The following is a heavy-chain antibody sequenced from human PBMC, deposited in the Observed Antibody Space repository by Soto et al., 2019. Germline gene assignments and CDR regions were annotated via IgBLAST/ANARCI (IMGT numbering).Heavy chain of an antibody. V-gene: IGHV3-23*01. CDR1: GCTFSSYA. D-gene: IGHD2-2*01. CDR3: AKGGQKYQLLLPAEYYYYYMDV. CDR2: ISGSGGST. J-gene: IGHJ6*03. Sequence: GGSLRLSCAASGCTFSSYAMSWVRQAPGKGLEWVSAISGSGGSTYYADSVKGRFTISRDNSKNTLYLQMNSLRAEDTAVYYCAKGGQKYQLLLPAEYYYYYMDVWGKGTTVTVSS.